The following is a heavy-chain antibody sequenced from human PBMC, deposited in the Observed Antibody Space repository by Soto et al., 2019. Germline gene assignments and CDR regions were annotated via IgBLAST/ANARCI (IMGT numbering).Heavy chain of an antibody. CDR3: AKDVGQQLVLNYGMDG. Sequence: QVQLVESGGGVIQPGTSLSLSCGSSGFTFRSFCMYWVRQAPGKGLEWVAVVSYDGNHKYYADSVKGRFTVSRDNAKNMLYLQMNSLRGEDTAVYYCAKDVGQQLVLNYGMDGWGQGTTVTVSS. J-gene: IGHJ6*02. CDR2: VSYDGNHK. D-gene: IGHD6-13*01. V-gene: IGHV3-30*18. CDR1: GFTFRSFC.